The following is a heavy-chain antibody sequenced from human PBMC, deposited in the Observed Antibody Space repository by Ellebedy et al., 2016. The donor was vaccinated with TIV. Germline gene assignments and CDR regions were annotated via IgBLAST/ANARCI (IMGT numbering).Heavy chain of an antibody. CDR3: ARRKYSSGWPYYFDY. J-gene: IGHJ4*02. CDR1: GYTFTSYD. CDR2: MNPNSGNT. V-gene: IGHV1-8*01. D-gene: IGHD6-19*01. Sequence: ASVKVSCKASGYTFTSYDINWVRQATGQGLEWMGWMNPNSGNTGYAQKLQGRVTMTTDTSTSTAYMELRSLRSDDTAVYYCARRKYSSGWPYYFDYWGQGTLVTVSS.